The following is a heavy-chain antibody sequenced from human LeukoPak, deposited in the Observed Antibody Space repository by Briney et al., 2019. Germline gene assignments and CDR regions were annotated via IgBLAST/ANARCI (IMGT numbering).Heavy chain of an antibody. CDR3: AKPHFDD. CDR2: IRYDGTNK. Sequence: AGGSLRLSCAASGFTFSYYGMHWVRQAPGTGLEWVAFIRYDGTNKFYADSVKGRFTISRDNSKNTLFLQMNSLRAGDTAVYYCAKPHFDDWGQGTLVTVSS. V-gene: IGHV3-30*02. J-gene: IGHJ4*02. CDR1: GFTFSYYG.